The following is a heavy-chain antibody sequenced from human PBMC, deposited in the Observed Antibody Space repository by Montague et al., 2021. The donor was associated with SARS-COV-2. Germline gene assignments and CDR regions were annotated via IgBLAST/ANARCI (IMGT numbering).Heavy chain of an antibody. CDR1: GGSISSSSYY. V-gene: IGHV4-39*01. J-gene: IGHJ4*02. Sequence: SETLSLTCTVSGGSISSSSYYWGWIRQPPGKGLEWIGNIYYSGNIYYNPSLKSRVTISVDTSKNQFSLKLSSVTAADTAVYYCANMGVGRITIFGVVSRGGLDYWGQGTLVTVSS. D-gene: IGHD3-3*01. CDR3: ANMGVGRITIFGVVSRGGLDY. CDR2: IYYSGNI.